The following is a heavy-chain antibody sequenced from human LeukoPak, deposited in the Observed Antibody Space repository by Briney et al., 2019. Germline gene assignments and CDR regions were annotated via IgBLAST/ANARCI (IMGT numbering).Heavy chain of an antibody. CDR3: ARDRRSSSWYGAFDI. CDR1: GFTFSSYG. CDR2: IWYDGSNK. D-gene: IGHD6-13*01. J-gene: IGHJ3*02. Sequence: GGSLRLSCAASGFTFSSYGMHWVRQAPGKGLEWVAVIWYDGSNKYYADSVKGRFTISRDNSKNTLYLQMNSLRAEDTAVYYCARDRRSSSWYGAFDIWGQGTMVTVSS. V-gene: IGHV3-33*01.